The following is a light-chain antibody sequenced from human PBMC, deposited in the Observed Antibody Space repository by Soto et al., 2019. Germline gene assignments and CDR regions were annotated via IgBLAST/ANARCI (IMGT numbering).Light chain of an antibody. CDR1: QSVSSS. CDR2: GAS. CDR3: QQSGSSPRT. Sequence: EIVLTQSPGTLSLSPGDSATLSCRASQSVSSSLAWYQQKPGQAPRVLIYGASSWPTGIPYRFSGSGSGTDFSLTISGLEPEDFAVYHCQQSGSSPRTFGQGTKVDIK. V-gene: IGKV3-20*01. J-gene: IGKJ1*01.